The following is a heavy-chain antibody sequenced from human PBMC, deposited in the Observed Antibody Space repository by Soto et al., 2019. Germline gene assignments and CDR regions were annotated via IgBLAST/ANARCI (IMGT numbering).Heavy chain of an antibody. CDR3: ARGRFPSVAGRGPLGY. CDR1: GGSFSGYY. CDR2: INHSGST. D-gene: IGHD6-19*01. J-gene: IGHJ4*02. V-gene: IGHV4-34*01. Sequence: SETLSLTCAVYGGSFSGYYWSGIRQPPGKGLEWIGEINHSGSTNYNPSLKSRVTISVDTSKNQFSLKLSSVTAADTAVYYCARGRFPSVAGRGPLGYWGQGTLVTVSS.